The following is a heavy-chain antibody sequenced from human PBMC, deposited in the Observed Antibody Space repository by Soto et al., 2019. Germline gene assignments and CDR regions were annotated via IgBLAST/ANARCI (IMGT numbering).Heavy chain of an antibody. V-gene: IGHV1-18*01. CDR3: ARVVGDLGDWFDS. D-gene: IGHD1-26*01. Sequence: QVQLVQSGGEVKKPGASVKVSCKASGYTFTSYGTSWVRQAPGQGLEWRGRISAYNGNTNYAQKLQGRVTITTATSTRTAYMGLRSLSSGDTAVYYCARVVGDLGDWFDSWGQGTLVTVSS. J-gene: IGHJ5*01. CDR1: GYTFTSYG. CDR2: ISAYNGNT.